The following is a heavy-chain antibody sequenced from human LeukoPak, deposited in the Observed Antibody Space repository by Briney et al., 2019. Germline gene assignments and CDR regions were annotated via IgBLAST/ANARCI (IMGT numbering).Heavy chain of an antibody. CDR3: ARGMDSSGYYALDY. Sequence: GGSLRLSCAASGFTFSSYAMSWVRQAPGKGLEWVSGISGSGTNTYYADSVKGRFTISRDNSKNTLYLQMNSLSAEDTAVYYCARGMDSSGYYALDYWGQGTLVTVSS. D-gene: IGHD3-22*01. CDR1: GFTFSSYA. V-gene: IGHV3-23*01. CDR2: ISGSGTNT. J-gene: IGHJ4*02.